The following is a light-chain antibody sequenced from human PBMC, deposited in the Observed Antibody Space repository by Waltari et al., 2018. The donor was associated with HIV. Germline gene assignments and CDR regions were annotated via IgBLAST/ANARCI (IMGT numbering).Light chain of an antibody. Sequence: HSALAQPASVSGSPGQSVIISCTGSKSDIGYYNYVSWYQHQSGRAPKALIYEVTSRPSGISSRFSGSKSGNTAFLTISGLQIDDEGDYCCSSYTTSGIVVFGGGTKVTVL. CDR3: SSYTTSGIVV. J-gene: IGLJ2*01. CDR2: EVT. CDR1: KSDIGYYNY. V-gene: IGLV2-14*01.